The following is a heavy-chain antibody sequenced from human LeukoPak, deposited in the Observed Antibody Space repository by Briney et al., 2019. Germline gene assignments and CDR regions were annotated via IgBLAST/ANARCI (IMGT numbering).Heavy chain of an antibody. J-gene: IGHJ4*02. Sequence: GGSLRLSCAASGFTFSSYAMHWVHQAPGKGLEWVAVISYDGSNKYYADSVKGRFTISRDNSKNTLYLQMNSLSAEDTAVYYCASVRIAAAGPGEYDYWAREPWSPSPQ. CDR3: ASVRIAAAGPGEYDY. CDR1: GFTFSSYA. V-gene: IGHV3-30*01. CDR2: ISYDGSNK. D-gene: IGHD6-13*01.